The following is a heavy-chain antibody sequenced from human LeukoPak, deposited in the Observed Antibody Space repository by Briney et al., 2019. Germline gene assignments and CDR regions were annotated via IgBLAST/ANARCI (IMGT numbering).Heavy chain of an antibody. CDR3: ARRRWGSSWAYYFDY. J-gene: IGHJ4*02. CDR2: IKQDGSEK. Sequence: GGSLRLSCAASGFTFSSYWMSWVRQAPGKGLEWVANIKQDGSEKYYVDSAKGRFTISRDNAKNSLYLQMNSLRAEDTAVYYCARRRWGSSWAYYFDYWGQGTLVTVSS. CDR1: GFTFSSYW. D-gene: IGHD6-13*01. V-gene: IGHV3-7*01.